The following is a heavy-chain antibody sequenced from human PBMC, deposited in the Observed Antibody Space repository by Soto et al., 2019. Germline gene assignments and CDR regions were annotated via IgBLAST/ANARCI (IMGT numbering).Heavy chain of an antibody. J-gene: IGHJ6*02. D-gene: IGHD1-26*01. CDR2: IIPIFGTA. Sequence: SVKVSCKASGGTFSSYAISWVRQAPGQGLEWMGGIIPIFGTANYAQKFQGRVTITADESTSTAYMELSSLRSDENPVYYCARDRSTGGWKLREDYCYYGMDVLCQGTPVAVSS. CDR1: GGTFSSYA. CDR3: ARDRSTGGWKLREDYCYYGMDV. V-gene: IGHV1-69*13.